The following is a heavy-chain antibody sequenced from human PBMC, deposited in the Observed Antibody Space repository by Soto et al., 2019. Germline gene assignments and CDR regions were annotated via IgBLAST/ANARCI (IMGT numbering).Heavy chain of an antibody. CDR1: GFAFSTYG. D-gene: IGHD6-19*01. CDR2: ISYDGTDK. CDR3: AKDFGAWYDS. J-gene: IGHJ5*02. V-gene: IGHV3-30*18. Sequence: QVHLVESGGGVVQPGRSLTISCVGSGFAFSTYGMHWVRQAPAKGLEWVALISYDGTDKYYADSVKGRFSISRDNSKQTLSLQMDSLRSEDTAVYYCAKDFGAWYDSWGQGTLVNVSS.